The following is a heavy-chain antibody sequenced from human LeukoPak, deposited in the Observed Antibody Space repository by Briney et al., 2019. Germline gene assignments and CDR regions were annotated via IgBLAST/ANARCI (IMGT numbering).Heavy chain of an antibody. D-gene: IGHD2-15*01. J-gene: IGHJ5*02. CDR3: ARRDCSGGSCPFDP. CDR1: GYSFTTYW. CDR2: INPGDSQT. V-gene: IGHV5-51*01. Sequence: GESLKISCKGSGYSFTTYWIGWVRQMPGEGLEWMGIINPGDSQTIYSTSFQGQVTISADKSISTAYLQWSSLKASDTAMYYCARRDCSGGSCPFDPWGQGTLVTVSS.